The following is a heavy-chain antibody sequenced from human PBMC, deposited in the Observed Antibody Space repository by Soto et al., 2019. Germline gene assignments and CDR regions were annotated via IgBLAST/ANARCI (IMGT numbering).Heavy chain of an antibody. Sequence: VGSLRLSCAASGFTFSSYAMHWVRQAPGKGLEWVAVISYDGSNKYYADSVKGRFTISRDNSKNTLYLQMNSLRAEDTAVYYCARDRPKDDFWSGYYTGDYYYYGMDVWGQGTTVTVSS. J-gene: IGHJ6*02. CDR1: GFTFSSYA. D-gene: IGHD3-3*01. CDR2: ISYDGSNK. V-gene: IGHV3-30-3*01. CDR3: ARDRPKDDFWSGYYTGDYYYYGMDV.